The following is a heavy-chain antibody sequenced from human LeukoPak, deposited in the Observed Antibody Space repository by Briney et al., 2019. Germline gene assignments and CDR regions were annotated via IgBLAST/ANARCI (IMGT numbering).Heavy chain of an antibody. V-gene: IGHV5-51*01. CDR2: IYPGDSDT. J-gene: IGHJ5*02. D-gene: IGHD1-26*01. CDR3: ARLADTTS. Sequence: GESLKIFCKGSGYTFTDYWNDWVPQIPGQGLEWMGIIYPGDSDTRYSPSFQGQVTISADKSTTTAYLQWSSLKASDTAMYFCARLADTTSWGQGTLVTVSS. CDR1: GYTFTDYW.